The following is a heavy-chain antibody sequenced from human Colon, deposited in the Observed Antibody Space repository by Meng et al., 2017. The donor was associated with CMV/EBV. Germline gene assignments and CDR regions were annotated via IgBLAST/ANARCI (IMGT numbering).Heavy chain of an antibody. CDR3: AREADFTNVDY. J-gene: IGHJ4*02. CDR2: IYYSGST. D-gene: IGHD4-11*01. V-gene: IGHV4-61*01. CDR1: GGSVSSGSYY. Sequence: SETLSLTCTVSGGSVSSGSYYWSWIRQPPGKGLEWIGYIYYSGSTNYNPSLKSRVTISVDTSKNQFSLKLSSVTAADTAVYYCAREADFTNVDYWGQGTLVTVSS.